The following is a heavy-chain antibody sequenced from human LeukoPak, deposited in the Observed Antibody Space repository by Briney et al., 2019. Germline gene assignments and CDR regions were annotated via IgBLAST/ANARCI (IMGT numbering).Heavy chain of an antibody. CDR2: IKEDGTEK. Sequence: GGSLRLSCAASGFTFSSSCMNWVRQSPGKGLEWVANIKEDGTEKYYVDSVKGRFTIFRDNAKNSLYLQMNRLRAEDTAVYYCARPHNNWRWYFDLWGRGTLVTVSS. J-gene: IGHJ2*01. V-gene: IGHV3-7*03. D-gene: IGHD3-3*01. CDR1: GFTFSSSC. CDR3: ARPHNNWRWYFDL.